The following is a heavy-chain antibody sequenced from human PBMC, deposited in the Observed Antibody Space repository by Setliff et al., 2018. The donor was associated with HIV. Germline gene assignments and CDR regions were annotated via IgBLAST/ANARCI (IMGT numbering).Heavy chain of an antibody. CDR1: GYSMSGGYN. Sequence: PSETLSLTCTVSGYSMSGGYNWGWIRQSPEKGLEWIGNIYHGGTTYYNPSPRSRVTISEDTSKNQFSLTLTSVTAADTAVYYCVRDPPLITYGPDHPFDIWGQGTMVTVSS. V-gene: IGHV4-38-2*02. J-gene: IGHJ3*02. CDR2: IYHGGTT. D-gene: IGHD3-10*01. CDR3: VRDPPLITYGPDHPFDI.